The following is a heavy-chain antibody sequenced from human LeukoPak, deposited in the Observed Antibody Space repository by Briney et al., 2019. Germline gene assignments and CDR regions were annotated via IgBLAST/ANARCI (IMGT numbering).Heavy chain of an antibody. CDR2: ISTSGGNT. J-gene: IGHJ4*02. CDR3: AKGPHSSGYSTYYFDY. CDR1: GFTFSSYA. D-gene: IGHD3-22*01. V-gene: IGHV3-23*01. Sequence: GGSLRLSCAASGFTFSSYAMSWVRQAPGKGLEWVSGISTSGGNTDYADSVKGRFTISRDNSKKTLYLEMNSLRAEDTAVYYCAKGPHSSGYSTYYFDYWGQGTLVTVSS.